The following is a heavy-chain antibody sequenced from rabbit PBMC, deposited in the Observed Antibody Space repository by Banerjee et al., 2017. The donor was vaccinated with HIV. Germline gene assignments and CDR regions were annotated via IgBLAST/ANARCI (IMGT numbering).Heavy chain of an antibody. CDR2: IDTGFGGTT. Sequence: QEQLEESGGGLVQPEGSLTLACTASGFSFISSYYMCWVRQAPGKGLEWIACIDTGFGGTTYYASWAKGRFTCSKTSSTTVTLQMTRLTAADTATYFCARDTSSSFSSYGMDLWGQGTLVTVS. J-gene: IGHJ6*01. CDR3: ARDTSSSFSSYGMDL. CDR1: GFSFISSYY. D-gene: IGHD1-1*01. V-gene: IGHV1S45*01.